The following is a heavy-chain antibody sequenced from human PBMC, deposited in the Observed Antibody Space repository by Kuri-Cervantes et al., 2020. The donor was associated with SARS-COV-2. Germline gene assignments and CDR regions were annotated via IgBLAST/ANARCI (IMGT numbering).Heavy chain of an antibody. CDR2: ISSSSSYT. J-gene: IGHJ6*02. V-gene: IGHV3-11*06. CDR1: GFTFSDYY. D-gene: IGHD3-10*01. Sequence: GGSLRLSCAASGFTFSDYYMSWIRQAPGKGLEWVSYISSSSSYTNYADSVKGRFTISRDNAKNSPYLQMNSLRAEDTAVYYCARDWYGSGKVDYYSYYGMDVWGQGTTVTVSS. CDR3: ARDWYGSGKVDYYSYYGMDV.